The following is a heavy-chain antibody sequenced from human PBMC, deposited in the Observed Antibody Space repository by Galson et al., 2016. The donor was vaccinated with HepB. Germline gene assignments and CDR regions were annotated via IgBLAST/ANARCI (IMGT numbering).Heavy chain of an antibody. V-gene: IGHV1-8*01. CDR3: ARVSMVVVPAAASGLWSEYPTEQYYGMDV. Sequence: SVKVSCKASGYTFSTYDINWVRQAPGQGLEWMGWMNPNNGKTGYAQKFQGRVTMSSDTSISTAYMELSSLRSEDTAVYYCARVSMVVVPAAASGLWSEYPTEQYYGMDVWGQGTTVTVSS. J-gene: IGHJ6*02. D-gene: IGHD2-2*01. CDR1: GYTFSTYD. CDR2: MNPNNGKT.